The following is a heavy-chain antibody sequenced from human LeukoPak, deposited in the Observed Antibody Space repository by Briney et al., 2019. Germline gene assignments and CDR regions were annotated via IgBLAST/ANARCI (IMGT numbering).Heavy chain of an antibody. D-gene: IGHD6-13*01. J-gene: IGHJ4*02. CDR3: ARGGRIAAAGGFDY. CDR1: GGSISSYY. Sequence: SETLSLTCTVSGGSISSYYWSWIRQPPGKGLEWIGYIYYSGSTNYNPSLKSRVTISVDTSKNQFSLKLSSVTAADTAVYYCARGGRIAAAGGFDYWGQGTLVTVSS. CDR2: IYYSGST. V-gene: IGHV4-59*01.